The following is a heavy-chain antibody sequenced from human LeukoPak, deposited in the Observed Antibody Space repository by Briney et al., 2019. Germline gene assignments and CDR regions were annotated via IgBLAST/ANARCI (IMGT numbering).Heavy chain of an antibody. CDR2: IYYSGST. CDR3: ARNASDSGTSYFDY. J-gene: IGHJ4*02. Sequence: SETLSLTCTVSGGSISSSNYYWGWIRQPPVKGLEWISSIYYSGSTSYNPSLKSRVTISVDTSKTTFSLKLDSVTAADTAVYYCARNASDSGTSYFDYWGQGTLVTVSS. CDR1: GGSISSSNYY. V-gene: IGHV4-39*01. D-gene: IGHD1-26*01.